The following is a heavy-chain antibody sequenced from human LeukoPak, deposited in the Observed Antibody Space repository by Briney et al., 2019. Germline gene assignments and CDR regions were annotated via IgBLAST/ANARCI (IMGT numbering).Heavy chain of an antibody. V-gene: IGHV1-3*01. CDR2: INAGNGNT. J-gene: IGHJ3*02. D-gene: IGHD4-17*01. Sequence: ASVKVSCKASGYTFTSYGISWVRQAPGQGLEWTGWINAGNGNTKYSQKFQGRVTITRDTSASTAYMELSSLRSEDTAVYYCAREDYADAFDIWGQGTMVTVSS. CDR3: AREDYADAFDI. CDR1: GYTFTSYG.